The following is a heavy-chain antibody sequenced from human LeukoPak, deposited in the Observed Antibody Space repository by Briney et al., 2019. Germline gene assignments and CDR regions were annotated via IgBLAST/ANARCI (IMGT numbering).Heavy chain of an antibody. D-gene: IGHD4-23*01. Sequence: PGGSLRLSCAASGFTFSSYEMNWVRQAPGKGLEWVSYISSSGSTIYYADSVKGRFTISRDNAKNSLYLQMNSLRADDTAVYYCARDSGTTVGYFDYWGQGTLVTVSS. CDR3: ARDSGTTVGYFDY. J-gene: IGHJ4*02. CDR1: GFTFSSYE. V-gene: IGHV3-48*03. CDR2: ISSSGSTI.